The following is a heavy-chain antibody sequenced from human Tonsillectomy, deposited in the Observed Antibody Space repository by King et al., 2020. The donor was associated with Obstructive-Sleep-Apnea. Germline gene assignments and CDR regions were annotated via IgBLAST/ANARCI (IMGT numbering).Heavy chain of an antibody. CDR2: ISYDGSNK. D-gene: IGHD2-2*01. CDR1: GFTFSSYG. CDR3: ASARRSGYCSSTSCYGNFDY. V-gene: IGHV3-30*03. Sequence: HVQLVESGGGVVQPGRSLRLSCAASGFTFSSYGMHWVRQAPGKGLEWVAVISYDGSNKYYADSVKGRFTISRDNSKNTLFLQMNSLSPEDTAVYYCASARRSGYCSSTSCYGNFDYWGQGTLVTVSS. J-gene: IGHJ4*02.